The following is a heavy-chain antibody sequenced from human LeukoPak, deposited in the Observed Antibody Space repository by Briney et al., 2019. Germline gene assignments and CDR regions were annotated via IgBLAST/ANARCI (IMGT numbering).Heavy chain of an antibody. V-gene: IGHV1-2*02. J-gene: IGHJ4*02. CDR1: GYTFTGYY. D-gene: IGHD1-26*01. CDR3: ARDFSEWELPRDY. CDR2: INPNSGGT. Sequence: ASVTVSCKASGYTFTGYYMHWVRQAPGQGLEWMGWINPNSGGTNYAQKFQGRVTMTRDTSISTAYMELSRLRSDDTAVYYCARDFSEWELPRDYWGQGTLVTVSS.